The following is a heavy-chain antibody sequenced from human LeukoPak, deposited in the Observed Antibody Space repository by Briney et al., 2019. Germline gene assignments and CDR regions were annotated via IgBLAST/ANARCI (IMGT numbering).Heavy chain of an antibody. CDR1: GFTFRSYW. CDR2: ISNDGSST. Sequence: GGSLRLSCAAPGFTFRSYWMHSVRQAPGKGLVWVSRISNDGSSTSYADSVKGRFTISRDNAKDTLYLQMNSQRAEDTDVYYCARDIVVVDSYYFDYWGQGTLVTVSS. V-gene: IGHV3-74*01. J-gene: IGHJ4*02. CDR3: ARDIVVVDSYYFDY. D-gene: IGHD3-22*01.